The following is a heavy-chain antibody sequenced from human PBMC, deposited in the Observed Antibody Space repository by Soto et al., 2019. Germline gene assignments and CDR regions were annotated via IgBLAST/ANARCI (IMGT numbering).Heavy chain of an antibody. V-gene: IGHV6-1*01. CDR1: GDSVSSNSAA. CDR2: TYYRSKWYN. Sequence: LSLTCAISGDSVSSNSAAWNWIRQSPSRGLEWLGRTYYRSKWYNDYAVSVKSRITINPDTSKNQFSLQLNSVTPEDTAVYYCAIESYDFWSGYYGPPRYWGQGTLVTVSS. D-gene: IGHD3-3*01. J-gene: IGHJ4*02. CDR3: AIESYDFWSGYYGPPRY.